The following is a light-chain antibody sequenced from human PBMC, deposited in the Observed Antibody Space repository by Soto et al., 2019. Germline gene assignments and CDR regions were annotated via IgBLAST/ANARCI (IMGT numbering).Light chain of an antibody. CDR1: SSDIGGYAY. Sequence: QSVLTQPASVSGSPGQSIIISCTGTSSDIGGYAYVSWYQQHPDKAPKLMIYDVSDRPSGVSNRFSGSRSGNTASLTISGLQAEDEADYYCSSYISSNTLYVFGTGTKLTVL. CDR3: SSYISSNTLYV. V-gene: IGLV2-14*01. J-gene: IGLJ1*01. CDR2: DVS.